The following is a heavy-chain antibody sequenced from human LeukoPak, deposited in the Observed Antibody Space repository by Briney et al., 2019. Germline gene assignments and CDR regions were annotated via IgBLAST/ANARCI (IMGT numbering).Heavy chain of an antibody. V-gene: IGHV4-39*07. CDR1: GGSISSSSYY. J-gene: IGHJ4*02. CDR3: AREVGATNPALFDY. Sequence: PSETLSLTCTVSGGSISSSSYYWGWIRQPPGKGLEWIGSIYYSGSTYYNPSLKSRVTISVDTSKNQFSLKLSSVTAADTAVYYCAREVGATNPALFDYWGQGTPVTVSS. CDR2: IYYSGST. D-gene: IGHD1-26*01.